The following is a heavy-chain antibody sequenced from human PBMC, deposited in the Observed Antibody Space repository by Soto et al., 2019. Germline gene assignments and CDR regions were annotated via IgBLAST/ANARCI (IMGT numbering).Heavy chain of an antibody. CDR2: IIPIFGTA. V-gene: IGHV1-69*13. Sequence: SVKVSCKASGGTFSSYAISWVRQAPGQGLEWMGGIIPIFGTANYAQKFQGRVTITADESTSTAYMELSSLRSEDTAVYYCAGGESGYCFGLRVYTGMYAWGQGTTVTVSS. CDR3: AGGESGYCFGLRVYTGMYA. J-gene: IGHJ6*02. D-gene: IGHD5-18*01. CDR1: GGTFSSYA.